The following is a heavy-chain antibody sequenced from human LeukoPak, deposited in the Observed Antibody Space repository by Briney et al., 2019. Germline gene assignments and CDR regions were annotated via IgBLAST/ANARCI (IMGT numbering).Heavy chain of an antibody. CDR2: IYPGDSDT. D-gene: IGHD3-3*01. J-gene: IGHJ3*02. CDR1: GYSFTSYW. Sequence: GESLKISCKGSGYSFTSYWIGWVRQMPGKGLEWMGIIYPGDSDTRYSPSFQGQVTISADKSISTAYLQWSSLKASDTAMYYCARPRYDFWSGYLDAFDIWGQGTMVTVSS. V-gene: IGHV5-51*01. CDR3: ARPRYDFWSGYLDAFDI.